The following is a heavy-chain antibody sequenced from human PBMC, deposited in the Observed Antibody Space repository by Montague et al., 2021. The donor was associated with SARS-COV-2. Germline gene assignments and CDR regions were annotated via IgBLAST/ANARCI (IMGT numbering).Heavy chain of an antibody. CDR2: IYYSGST. J-gene: IGHJ6*02. CDR3: ARVDPQRYYGMDV. CDR1: GDSINTYY. V-gene: IGHV4-59*08. Sequence: ETLSLTCTVSGDSINTYYWTWIRQPPGKGLEWIGYIYYSGSTNYNPSLKSRVTLSVDTSKNHFSLKLNSVTAADTAVYYCARVDPQRYYGMDVWGQGTTVTVSS. D-gene: IGHD2-2*01.